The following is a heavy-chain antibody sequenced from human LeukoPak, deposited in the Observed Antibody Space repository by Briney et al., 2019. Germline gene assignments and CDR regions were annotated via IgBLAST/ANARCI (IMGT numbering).Heavy chain of an antibody. V-gene: IGHV4-39*07. CDR2: IYYSGST. CDR3: ARDPGWLRLGGIDY. Sequence: SESLSLTCTVSGGSISSSSDYWGWIRQPPGKGLEWIGIIYYSGSTYYNPSLKSRVTISVDTSKNQFSLKLSSVTAADTAVYYCARDPGWLRLGGIDYWGQGTLVTVSS. CDR1: GGSISSSSDY. D-gene: IGHD5-12*01. J-gene: IGHJ4*02.